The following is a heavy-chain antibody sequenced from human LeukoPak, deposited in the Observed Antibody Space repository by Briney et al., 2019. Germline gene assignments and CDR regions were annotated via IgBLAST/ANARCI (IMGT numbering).Heavy chain of an antibody. Sequence: GASVKVSCKASGYTFTSYGISWVRQAPGQGLEWMGWISAYNGNTNHAQNFQGRVTMTTDASTSTAYMELRSLRSDDTAVYYCARDLGYCTCPSCYDGRNWFDPWGQGTLVTVSS. CDR3: ARDLGYCTCPSCYDGRNWFDP. D-gene: IGHD2-2*01. V-gene: IGHV1-18*01. CDR1: GYTFTSYG. J-gene: IGHJ5*02. CDR2: ISAYNGNT.